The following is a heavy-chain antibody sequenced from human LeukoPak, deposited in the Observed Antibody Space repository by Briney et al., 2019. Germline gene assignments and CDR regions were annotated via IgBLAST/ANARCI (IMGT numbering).Heavy chain of an antibody. D-gene: IGHD2-8*01. CDR2: IKNIIDGGTT. CDR1: GFPFSNAW. CDR3: TTLYRLDP. J-gene: IGHJ5*02. V-gene: IGHV3-15*01. Sequence: KTGGSLRLSYAASGFPFSNAWMNWVPQAPGKGREWGGRIKNIIDGGTTDYAAPVKGRFTISRDDSKNTLYLQMNSLETEDTAVYYCTTLYRLDPWGQGTLVTVSS.